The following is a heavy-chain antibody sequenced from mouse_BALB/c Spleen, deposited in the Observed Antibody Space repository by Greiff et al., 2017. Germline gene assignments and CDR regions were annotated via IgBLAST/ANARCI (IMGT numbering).Heavy chain of an antibody. CDR1: GYTFTSYW. CDR2: IYPSDSYT. D-gene: IGHD2-4*01. CDR3: TRDDYDGAWFAY. J-gene: IGHJ3*01. Sequence: QVHVKQPGAELVRPGASVKLSCKASGYTFTSYWINWVKQRPGQGLEWIGNIYPSDSYTNYNQKFKDKATLTVDKSSSTAYMQLSSPTSEDSAVYYCTRDDYDGAWFAYGGQGTLVTVSA. V-gene: IGHV1-69*02.